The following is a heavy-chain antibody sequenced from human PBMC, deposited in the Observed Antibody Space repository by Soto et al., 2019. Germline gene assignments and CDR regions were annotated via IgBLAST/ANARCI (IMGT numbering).Heavy chain of an antibody. V-gene: IGHV3-33*01. CDR3: ASEYCSGGRCYYYGMDV. Sequence: QVQLVESGGGVVQPGRSLRLSCAASGFTFSTYGMHWVRQAPDKGLEWVAVIWYDGSNKYYADSVKGRFTISSDNSKTTLYLQMNSLRAEDTAVYYCASEYCSGGRCYYYGMDVWGQGTTVTVSS. J-gene: IGHJ6*02. D-gene: IGHD2-15*01. CDR2: IWYDGSNK. CDR1: GFTFSTYG.